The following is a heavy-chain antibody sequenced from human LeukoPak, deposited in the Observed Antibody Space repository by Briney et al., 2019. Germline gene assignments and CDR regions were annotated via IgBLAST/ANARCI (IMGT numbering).Heavy chain of an antibody. D-gene: IGHD3-22*01. CDR1: GFTFSNYS. Sequence: PGGSLRLSCAASGFTFSNYSMNWVRQAPGKGLEWVSSISSSSSYIYYADSVKGRFTISRDNAKNSLYLQMNSLRAADTAVYYCATAPNRGYYDSSDNWFDPWGQGTLVTVSS. CDR3: ATAPNRGYYDSSDNWFDP. J-gene: IGHJ5*02. V-gene: IGHV3-21*04. CDR2: ISSSSSYI.